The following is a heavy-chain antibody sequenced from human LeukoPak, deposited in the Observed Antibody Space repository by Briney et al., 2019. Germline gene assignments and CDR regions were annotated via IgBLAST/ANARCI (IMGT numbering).Heavy chain of an antibody. J-gene: IGHJ4*02. V-gene: IGHV4-31*03. CDR2: IYCTGTT. D-gene: IGHD6-13*01. Sequence: SETLSLTCTVSGASISSGTYYWSWIRQLPGKGLEWIGYIYCTGTTDYNPSLKSRVSISRDTSKNQFSLSLSSVTAADTAVFYCARVGSRDNFHFDYWGQGSLVTVSS. CDR3: ARVGSRDNFHFDY. CDR1: GASISSGTYY.